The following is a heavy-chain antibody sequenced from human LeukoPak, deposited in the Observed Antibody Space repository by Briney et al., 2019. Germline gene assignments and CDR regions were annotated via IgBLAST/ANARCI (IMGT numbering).Heavy chain of an antibody. Sequence: PGGSLRLSCAASGFTFSSYAMSWVRQAPGKGLVWVSAISGSGGSTYYADSVKGRFTISRDNSKNTLYLQMNSLRAEDTAVYYCAKDPNGDYDYVWGSYRDSYYFDYWGQGTLVTVSS. V-gene: IGHV3-23*01. CDR1: GFTFSSYA. D-gene: IGHD3-16*02. CDR2: ISGSGGST. J-gene: IGHJ4*02. CDR3: AKDPNGDYDYVWGSYRDSYYFDY.